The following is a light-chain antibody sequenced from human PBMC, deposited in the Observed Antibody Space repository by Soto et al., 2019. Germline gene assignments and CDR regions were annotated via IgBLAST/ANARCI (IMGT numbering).Light chain of an antibody. CDR3: QQYNNYWT. CDR1: QSVSSSY. J-gene: IGKJ1*01. Sequence: ETGLTLSSGTRSLSPGARATLSCRASQSVSSSYLAWYQQKPGQAPRLLIYGASSRATGIPDRFTGSGSATEFTLTSSSLQPDDFATYYCQQYNNYWTFGQGTKVDIK. CDR2: GAS. V-gene: IGKV3-20*01.